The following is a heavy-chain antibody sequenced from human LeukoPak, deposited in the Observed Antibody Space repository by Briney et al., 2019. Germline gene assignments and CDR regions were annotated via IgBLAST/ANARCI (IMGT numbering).Heavy chain of an antibody. J-gene: IGHJ4*02. V-gene: IGHV3-30*18. CDR1: GFTFSSYG. D-gene: IGHD6-13*01. Sequence: SGGSLRLSCAAPGFTFSSYGMHWVRQAPGKGLEWVAVISYDGSNKYYADSVKGRFTISRDNSKNTLYLQMNSLRAEDTAVYYCAKPLAYSSSWFFDYWGQGTLVTVSS. CDR2: ISYDGSNK. CDR3: AKPLAYSSSWFFDY.